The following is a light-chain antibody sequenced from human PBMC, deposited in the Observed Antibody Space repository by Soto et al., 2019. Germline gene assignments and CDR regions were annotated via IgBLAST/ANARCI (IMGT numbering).Light chain of an antibody. V-gene: IGLV1-40*01. CDR3: QTYDSSLTGGV. Sequence: QSVLTQPPSVSGAPGQRVTISCTGSSSSIGAGYDVHWYQQLPGTAPKLLIYGNSNRPSGVPDRFSGSKSGTSASLAITGLQAEDETDYYCQTYDSSLTGGVFGGGTKVTVL. CDR1: SSSIGAGYD. CDR2: GNS. J-gene: IGLJ2*01.